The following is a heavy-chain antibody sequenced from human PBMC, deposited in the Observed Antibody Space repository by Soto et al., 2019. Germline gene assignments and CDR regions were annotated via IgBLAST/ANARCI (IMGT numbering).Heavy chain of an antibody. V-gene: IGHV3-48*03. CDR2: VSSGGSPI. D-gene: IGHD6-6*01. J-gene: IGHJ5*02. CDR3: ARVKNNSSPSWFDP. CDR1: GFTLSSSE. Sequence: PGGSLRLSCAASGFTLSSSEMNWVRQAPGKGLEWVSYVSSGGSPIFYADSVKGRFTISRDNAKNSLYLQMNSLRAEDTAVYYCARVKNNSSPSWFDPWGQGTLVTVSS.